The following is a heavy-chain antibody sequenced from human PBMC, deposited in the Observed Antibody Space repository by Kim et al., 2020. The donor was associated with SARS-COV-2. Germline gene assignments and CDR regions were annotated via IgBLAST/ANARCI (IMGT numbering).Heavy chain of an antibody. CDR2: ISGDGGST. V-gene: IGHV3-43*02. J-gene: IGHJ4*02. D-gene: IGHD6-19*01. CDR1: GFTFDDYA. CDR3: AKDSWYSGSSGFIDY. Sequence: GGSLRLSCAASGFTFDDYAMHWVRQAPGKGLEWVSLISGDGGSTYYADSVKGRFTISRDNSKNSLYLQMNSLRTEDTALYYCAKDSWYSGSSGFIDYWGQGXLVTVSS.